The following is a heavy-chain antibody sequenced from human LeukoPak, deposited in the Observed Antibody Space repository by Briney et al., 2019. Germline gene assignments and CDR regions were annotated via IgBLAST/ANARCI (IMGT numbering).Heavy chain of an antibody. Sequence: ESLKISCEGSEYSFTSYWIGWVRQMPGKGLEWIGIIYPGDSDTRYSPSFQGQVTISADKSISTAYLQWSSLKASDTAMYYCARRGYNYGYYFDYWGQGTLVTVSA. D-gene: IGHD5-18*01. J-gene: IGHJ4*02. CDR1: EYSFTSYW. CDR2: IYPGDSDT. V-gene: IGHV5-51*01. CDR3: ARRGYNYGYYFDY.